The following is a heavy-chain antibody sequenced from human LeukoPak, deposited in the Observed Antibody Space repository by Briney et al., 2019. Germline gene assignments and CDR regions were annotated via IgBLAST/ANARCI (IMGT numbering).Heavy chain of an antibody. CDR1: GFTLSSYW. CDR2: IDSDGAST. V-gene: IGHV3-74*01. Sequence: GGSLRHSCAASGFTLSSYWIHWVRQGPGKGPVWVSRIDSDGASTIYADSVKGRFTIYRDNVKNTVYLQMNSLRAEDTAVYYCARDYGGNLRAFDIWGQGTMVTVSS. D-gene: IGHD4-23*01. J-gene: IGHJ3*02. CDR3: ARDYGGNLRAFDI.